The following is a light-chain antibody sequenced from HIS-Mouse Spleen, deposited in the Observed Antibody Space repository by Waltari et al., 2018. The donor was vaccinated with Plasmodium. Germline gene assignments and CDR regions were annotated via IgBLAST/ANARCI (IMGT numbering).Light chain of an antibody. J-gene: IGLJ2*01. Sequence: SYELTQPPSVSVSPGQTASITCSGDKLRYKYACWYQQKPGQSPVLVIYQDSKRPSGIPGRFSGSNSGNTATLTISGTQAMDEADYYCQAWDSSTVVFGGGTKLTVL. CDR1: KLRYKY. V-gene: IGLV3-1*01. CDR2: QDS. CDR3: QAWDSSTVV.